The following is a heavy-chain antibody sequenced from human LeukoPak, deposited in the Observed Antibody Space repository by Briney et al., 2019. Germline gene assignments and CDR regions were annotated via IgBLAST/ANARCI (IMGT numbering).Heavy chain of an antibody. CDR2: INHSGST. V-gene: IGHV4-34*01. D-gene: IGHD5/OR15-5a*01. CDR3: ASLPLDL. J-gene: IGHJ2*01. CDR1: GGSFSGYY. Sequence: SETLSLTCAVYGGSFSGYYWSWIRQPPGKGLEWIGEINHSGSTNYNPSLKSRVTISVDTSKNQFSLKLSSVTAADTAVYYCASLPLDLWGRGTLVTVSS.